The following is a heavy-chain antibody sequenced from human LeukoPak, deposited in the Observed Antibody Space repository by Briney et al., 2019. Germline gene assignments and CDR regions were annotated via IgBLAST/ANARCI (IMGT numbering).Heavy chain of an antibody. CDR3: ARLCWGNQLAGFDS. CDR1: GFTFSTYG. CDR2: IWNDGSKN. Sequence: QTGGSLRLSCAASGFTFSTYGMHWVRQAPGKGLEWVALIWNDGSKNLHADSVEGRFIISRDNSRDMVYLQMNSLRADDTAMYYRARLCWGNQLAGFDSWGQGTLVTVSS. D-gene: IGHD3-10*02. V-gene: IGHV3-33*01. J-gene: IGHJ4*02.